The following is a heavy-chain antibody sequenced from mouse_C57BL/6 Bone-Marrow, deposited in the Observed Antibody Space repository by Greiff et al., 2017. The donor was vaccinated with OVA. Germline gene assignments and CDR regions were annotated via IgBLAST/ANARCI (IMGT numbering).Heavy chain of an antibody. CDR2: IRDGGSYT. J-gene: IGHJ4*01. CDR1: GFTFSSYA. Sequence: EVHLVESGGGLVKPGGSLKLSCAASGFTFSSYAMSWVRQTPEKRLEWVATIRDGGSYTYYPDNVKGRFTISKDNAKNNLYLQISHLKSEDTAMYDCARVPCGYDDGGGYSYAMDYWGQGTSVTVSS. D-gene: IGHD2-2*01. V-gene: IGHV5-4*01. CDR3: ARVPCGYDDGGGYSYAMDY.